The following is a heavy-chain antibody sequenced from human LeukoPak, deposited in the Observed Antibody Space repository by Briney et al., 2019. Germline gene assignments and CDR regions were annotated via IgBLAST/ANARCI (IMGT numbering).Heavy chain of an antibody. J-gene: IGHJ3*02. CDR2: IIPILGIA. CDR3: ARDPIVVVVAATLNAFDI. Sequence: SVKVSCKASGGTFSSYAISWVRQAPGQGLEWMGRIIPILGIANYEQKFQGRVTITADKSTSTAYMVLSSLRSEDTAVYYCARDPIVVVVAATLNAFDIWGQGTMVTVSS. V-gene: IGHV1-69*04. D-gene: IGHD2-15*01. CDR1: GGTFSSYA.